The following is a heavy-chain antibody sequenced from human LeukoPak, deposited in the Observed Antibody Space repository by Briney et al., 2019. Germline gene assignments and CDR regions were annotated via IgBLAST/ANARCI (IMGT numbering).Heavy chain of an antibody. CDR2: IYSADNT. Sequence: GGSLRLSCAASGFTASSNYMSWVRQAPGKGLEWVSIIYSADNTYSADSVKGRFIISRDNSKNTVYLQMNSLRAEDTAVYYCARDRAYGDYASWGQGTLVTVSS. D-gene: IGHD4-17*01. CDR3: ARDRAYGDYAS. J-gene: IGHJ5*02. V-gene: IGHV3-53*01. CDR1: GFTASSNY.